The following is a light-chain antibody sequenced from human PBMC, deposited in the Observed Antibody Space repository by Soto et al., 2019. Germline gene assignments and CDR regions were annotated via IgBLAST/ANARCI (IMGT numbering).Light chain of an antibody. CDR2: GAS. CDR3: QQYGSSPPIT. J-gene: IGKJ5*01. Sequence: EVVMTQSPATLSVSPGERATLSCRASQRLSSNLAWYQQKPGQAPRLLIYGASSRATGIPDRFSGSGSGTDFTLTISRLEPEDFAVYYCQQYGSSPPITFGQGTRLEIK. V-gene: IGKV3-20*01. CDR1: QRLSSN.